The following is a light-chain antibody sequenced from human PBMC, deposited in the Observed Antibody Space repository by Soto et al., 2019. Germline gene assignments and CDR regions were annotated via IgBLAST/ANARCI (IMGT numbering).Light chain of an antibody. CDR2: DVG. J-gene: IGLJ1*01. CDR1: RYDVGTYNY. CDR3: TSYTSDPPRFYV. V-gene: IGLV2-14*03. Sequence: QSVLAQPASVSGSPGQSITISCTGTRYDVGTYNYVSWYQHHPGQAPKLIIYDVGSRPSGVSHRFSGSKSGITASLAISGLQAEDEADYYCTSYTSDPPRFYVFGTGTNVTVL.